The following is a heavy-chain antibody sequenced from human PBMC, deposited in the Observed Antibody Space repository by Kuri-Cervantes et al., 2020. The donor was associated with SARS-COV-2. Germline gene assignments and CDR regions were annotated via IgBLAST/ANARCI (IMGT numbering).Heavy chain of an antibody. CDR2: ISAYNGNT. J-gene: IGHJ4*02. CDR3: ARSRGESSTWYYFDF. Sequence: ASVKVSCKASGYTFTSYGITWVRQAPGQGLEWMGWISAYNGNTNYAQKLQGRVTMTTDTSTGTAYMELRSLRSDDTAVYYCARSRGESSTWYYFDFWGQGTLVTVSS. V-gene: IGHV1-18*01. CDR1: GYTFTSYG. D-gene: IGHD6-13*01.